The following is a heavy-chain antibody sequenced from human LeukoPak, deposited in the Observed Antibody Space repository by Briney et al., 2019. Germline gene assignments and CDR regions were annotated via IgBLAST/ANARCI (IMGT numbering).Heavy chain of an antibody. CDR1: GFTFSSYD. Sequence: GGSLRLSCAASGFTFSSYDMHWVRQATGKGLEWVSAIGTAGDTYYPGSVKGRFTISRENAKNSLYLQMNSLRAGDTAVYYCARRNTYYDSSGYYDYWGQGTLVTVSS. D-gene: IGHD3-22*01. J-gene: IGHJ4*02. CDR3: ARRNTYYDSSGYYDY. CDR2: IGTAGDT. V-gene: IGHV3-13*01.